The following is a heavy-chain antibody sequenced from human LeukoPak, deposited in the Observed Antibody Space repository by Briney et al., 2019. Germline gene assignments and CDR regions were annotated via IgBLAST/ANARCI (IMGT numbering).Heavy chain of an antibody. D-gene: IGHD3-22*01. J-gene: IGHJ1*01. V-gene: IGHV3-33*01. CDR3: ARAPSESGGYYPEYFRH. CDR1: GFTFSHYG. CDR2: IWSDGTNQ. Sequence: PGRSLRLSCEASGFTFSHYGMHWVRQAPGKGLEWVAVIWSDGTNQYYADSVRGRFTISRDNFKKTVSLQMNSLRAEDTGVYYCARAPSESGGYYPEYFRHWGQGTLVTVSS.